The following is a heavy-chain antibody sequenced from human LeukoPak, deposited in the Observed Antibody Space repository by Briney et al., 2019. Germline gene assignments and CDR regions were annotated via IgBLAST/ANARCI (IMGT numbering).Heavy chain of an antibody. J-gene: IGHJ4*02. Sequence: EASVKVSCKASGYTFTRYAMNWVRQAPGQGLEWMGWINTNTGNPTYAQGFTGRFVFSLDTSVSTAYLQISSLKAEDTAVYYCARVDYYDSTANNYRRPFDYWGQGTLVSVSS. D-gene: IGHD3-22*01. V-gene: IGHV7-4-1*02. CDR2: INTNTGNP. CDR1: GYTFTRYA. CDR3: ARVDYYDSTANNYRRPFDY.